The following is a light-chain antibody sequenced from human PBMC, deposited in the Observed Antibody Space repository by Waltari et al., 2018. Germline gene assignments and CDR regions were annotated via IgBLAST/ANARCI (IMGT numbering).Light chain of an antibody. Sequence: DIQMTQFPSSLSASIGDRVTITCRASQGINDYLAWFQQRPGKAPKSLIYRLSSLQRGVPSKFSGRGSGTEFTLTISSLQPEDFATYYCLQYNSYPRTFGQGTKVEIK. CDR2: RLS. CDR1: QGINDY. J-gene: IGKJ1*01. CDR3: LQYNSYPRT. V-gene: IGKV1-16*02.